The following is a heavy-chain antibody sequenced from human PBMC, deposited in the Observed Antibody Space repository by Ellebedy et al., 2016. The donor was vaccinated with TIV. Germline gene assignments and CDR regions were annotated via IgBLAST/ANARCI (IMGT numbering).Heavy chain of an antibody. V-gene: IGHV1-46*01. D-gene: IGHD3-3*01. Sequence: AASVKVSCKASTDTFTSYYIHWVRQAPGQGLEWMGIINPRCGSTSYAQKFQGRVTISVDTSKSQFSLKLSSVTAADTAVYYRARGQSPIPFYYFDYWGQGILVTVSS. CDR2: INPRCGST. J-gene: IGHJ4*02. CDR3: ARGQSPIPFYYFDY. CDR1: TDTFTSYY.